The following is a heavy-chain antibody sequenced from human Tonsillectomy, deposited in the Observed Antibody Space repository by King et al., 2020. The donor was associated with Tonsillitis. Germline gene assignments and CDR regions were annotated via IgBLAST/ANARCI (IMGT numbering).Heavy chain of an antibody. CDR3: ATVGYCSGGSRPGLGYYYGLDV. Sequence: QVQLVESGGGVVQPGRSLRLSCAASGFTFSDYGMHWVRQAPDKGLEWVAVIPFDGTNKYYADSVKGRFTISRDNSKNILYLQMNSLRPEDTAVYYCATVGYCSGGSRPGLGYYYGLDVWGQGTPVTVSS. CDR1: GFTFSDYG. CDR2: IPFDGTNK. J-gene: IGHJ6*02. D-gene: IGHD2-15*01. V-gene: IGHV3-30*03.